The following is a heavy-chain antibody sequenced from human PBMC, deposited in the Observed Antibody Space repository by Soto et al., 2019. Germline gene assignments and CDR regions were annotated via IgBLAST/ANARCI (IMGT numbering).Heavy chain of an antibody. Sequence: EVQLLESGGGLVRPGGSLRLSCKVSGFMFSSYAMTWVRQAPGKGLEWVSSISGSGGSTYYSDSVRGRFTISRDNSKKILYLEMNGLKADDTALYYCAKDGSWGDHYYFDSWGQGTLVTVSS. D-gene: IGHD2-21*02. CDR2: ISGSGGST. V-gene: IGHV3-23*01. J-gene: IGHJ4*02. CDR3: AKDGSWGDHYYFDS. CDR1: GFMFSSYA.